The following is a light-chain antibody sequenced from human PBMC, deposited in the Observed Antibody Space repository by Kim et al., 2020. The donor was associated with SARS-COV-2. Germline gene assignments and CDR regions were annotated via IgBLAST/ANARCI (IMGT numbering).Light chain of an antibody. Sequence: DIVMTQSPDSLAVSLGERASINCQSSQTVLYSSNNKNYLAWYQQKPGQPPNLLIYWASTRESGVPDRFSGSGSGPDFTHTISSLQAEDVAVYYSQQYYSSPVTFGQGTKLEI. CDR2: WAS. V-gene: IGKV4-1*01. CDR1: QTVLYSSNNKNY. CDR3: QQYYSSPVT. J-gene: IGKJ2*01.